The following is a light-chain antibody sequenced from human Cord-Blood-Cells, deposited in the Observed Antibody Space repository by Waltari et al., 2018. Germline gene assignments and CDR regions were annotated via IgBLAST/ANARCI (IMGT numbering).Light chain of an antibody. CDR1: SSNIGSNT. V-gene: IGLV1-44*01. CDR3: AAWDDSLNGHAV. Sequence: QSVLTQPPSASGTPGQRVTISCSGSSSNIGSNTVNWYQQLPGTAPKLLIYSNKRRPSGVPDRFSGSKSGTSASMAISGLQSEDEADYYCAAWDDSLNGHAVFGGGTQLTVL. CDR2: SNK. J-gene: IGLJ7*01.